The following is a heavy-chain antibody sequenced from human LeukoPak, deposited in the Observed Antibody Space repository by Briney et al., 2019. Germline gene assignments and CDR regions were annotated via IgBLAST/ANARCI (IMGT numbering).Heavy chain of an antibody. D-gene: IGHD2-15*01. Sequence: SETLSLTCAVSGGSISSYYWNWIRQPPGKGLEWIGYIYYRGSTSYNPSLKSRVTISVDTSKKQFSLKLNSVTAADTAVYYCAREGPQGRTPNWFDPWGQGTLVTVSP. CDR2: IYYRGST. J-gene: IGHJ5*02. CDR1: GGSISSYY. V-gene: IGHV4-59*12. CDR3: AREGPQGRTPNWFDP.